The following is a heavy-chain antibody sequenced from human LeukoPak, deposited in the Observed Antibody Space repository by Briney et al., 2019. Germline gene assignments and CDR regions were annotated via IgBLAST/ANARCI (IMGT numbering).Heavy chain of an antibody. D-gene: IGHD6-13*01. CDR1: GFIFSSYW. CDR3: ARAYLPEAAAAY. CDR2: INRAGSNT. J-gene: IGHJ4*02. V-gene: IGHV3-74*01. Sequence: GASLRLSCAASGFIFSSYWLHWVRQAPGKGLVWVSRINRAGSNTSYADSVKGRFTISRDNAKNSLYLQMNSLRAEDTAVYYCARAYLPEAAAAYWGQGTLVTVSS.